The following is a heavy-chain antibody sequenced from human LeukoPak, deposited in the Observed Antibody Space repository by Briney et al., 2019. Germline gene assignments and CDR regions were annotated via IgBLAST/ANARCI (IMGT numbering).Heavy chain of an antibody. CDR3: ARVGPYYYDSSGFGHCDY. J-gene: IGHJ4*02. Sequence: GGSLRLSCAASGFTFSSYSMNWVRQAPGKGLEWVSSISSSSSYIYYADSVKGRFTISRDNAKNSLYLQMNSLRAEDTAVYYCARVGPYYYDSSGFGHCDYWGQGTLVTVSS. D-gene: IGHD3-22*01. CDR1: GFTFSSYS. CDR2: ISSSSSYI. V-gene: IGHV3-21*01.